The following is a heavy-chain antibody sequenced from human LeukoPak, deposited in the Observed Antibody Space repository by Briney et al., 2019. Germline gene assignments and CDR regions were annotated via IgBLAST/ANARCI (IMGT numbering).Heavy chain of an antibody. D-gene: IGHD5-18*01. CDR1: GFTFSSYA. V-gene: IGHV3-30-3*01. J-gene: IGHJ4*02. CDR3: ARDGPTAYFDY. CDR2: ISYDGSNK. Sequence: GGSLRLSCAASGFTFSSYAMHWVRQAPGKGLEWVAVISYDGSNKYYADSVKGRFTISRDNSKNTLYLQMNSLRAEDTAVYYCARDGPTAYFDYWGQGTLVTVSS.